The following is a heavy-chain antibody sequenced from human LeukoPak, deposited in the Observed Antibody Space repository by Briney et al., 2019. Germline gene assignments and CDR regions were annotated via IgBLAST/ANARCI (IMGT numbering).Heavy chain of an antibody. D-gene: IGHD1-26*01. CDR3: ARDPYSGGYGDYYYYYMDL. Sequence: GGSLRLSCAASGFTFSTYNMNWVRQAPGKGLEWVSSITSSSSYIYYADSVKGLFTISRDNAKNSLYLQMNSMRAEDTAVYYCARDPYSGGYGDYYYYYMDLWGQGTTVAISS. V-gene: IGHV3-21*01. CDR1: GFTFSTYN. J-gene: IGHJ6*03. CDR2: ITSSSSYI.